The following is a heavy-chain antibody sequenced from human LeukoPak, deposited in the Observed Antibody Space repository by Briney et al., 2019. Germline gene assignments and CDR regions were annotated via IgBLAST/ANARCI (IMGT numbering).Heavy chain of an antibody. Sequence: PGGSLRLSCAASGFTFSSYSMNWVRQAPGKGLEWDSSISSSSSYIYYADSVKGRFTISRDNAKNSLYLQMNSLRAEDTAVYYCASEGGGYYDSSGYFYWGQGTLVTVSS. J-gene: IGHJ4*02. V-gene: IGHV3-21*01. D-gene: IGHD3-22*01. CDR1: GFTFSSYS. CDR2: ISSSSSYI. CDR3: ASEGGGYYDSSGYFY.